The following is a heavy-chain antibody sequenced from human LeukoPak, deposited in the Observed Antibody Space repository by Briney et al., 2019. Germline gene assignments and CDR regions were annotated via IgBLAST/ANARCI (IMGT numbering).Heavy chain of an antibody. CDR2: ISRSDTTI. D-gene: IGHD1-14*01. Sequence: GGSLRLSCVASGFSFSSYEMIWVRQAPGKGLELISYISRSDTTIYYADSVKGRFTISRDNAKNSLYLQMNSLRAEDTAVYYCARGSRYQTYYFDYWGQGTLVTVSS. CDR3: ARGSRYQTYYFDY. J-gene: IGHJ4*02. V-gene: IGHV3-48*03. CDR1: GFSFSSYE.